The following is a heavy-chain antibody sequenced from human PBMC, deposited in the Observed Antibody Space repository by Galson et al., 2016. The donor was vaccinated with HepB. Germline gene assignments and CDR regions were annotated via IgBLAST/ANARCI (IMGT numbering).Heavy chain of an antibody. D-gene: IGHD2-8*02. V-gene: IGHV3-21*01. CDR2: IGSSGSFV. CDR3: ARGRDSGVVHAMVFDN. CDR1: GFTFSAYS. Sequence: SLRLSCAASGFTFSAYSMNWVRQAPGKGLEWVSSIGSSGSFVKYADSVKGRFTISRDSAKTSLYLQMSSLRSEDTAIYYCARGRDSGVVHAMVFDNWGQGTLVTVSS. J-gene: IGHJ4*02.